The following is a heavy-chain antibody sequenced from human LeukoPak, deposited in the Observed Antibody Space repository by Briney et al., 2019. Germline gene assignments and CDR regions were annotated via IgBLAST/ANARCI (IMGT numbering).Heavy chain of an antibody. V-gene: IGHV4-4*02. D-gene: IGHD2-2*01. CDR2: IYHSGST. CDR3: ARDLRGVGSSTVFDY. CDR1: GGSISSSNW. J-gene: IGHJ4*02. Sequence: SETLSLTCAVSGGSISSSNWWSWVRQPPGKGLEWIGEIYHSGSTNYNPSLKSRVTMSVDKSKNQFSLKLSSVTAADTAVYYCARDLRGVGSSTVFDYWGQGTLVTVSS.